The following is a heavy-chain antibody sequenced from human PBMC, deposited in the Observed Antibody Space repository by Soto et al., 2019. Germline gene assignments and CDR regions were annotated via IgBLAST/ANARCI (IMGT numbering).Heavy chain of an antibody. CDR3: ARGGWVDYGMDA. Sequence: EVQLVESGGGLVKPGGSLRLSCAASGFTFSSYSMNWVRQAPGKGLEWVSSISSSSSYIYYADSVKGRFTISRDNAKNSLYLQMNSLRAEDTAVYYCARGGWVDYGMDAWGQGTTVTVSS. CDR1: GFTFSSYS. D-gene: IGHD1-26*01. CDR2: ISSSSSYI. J-gene: IGHJ6*02. V-gene: IGHV3-21*01.